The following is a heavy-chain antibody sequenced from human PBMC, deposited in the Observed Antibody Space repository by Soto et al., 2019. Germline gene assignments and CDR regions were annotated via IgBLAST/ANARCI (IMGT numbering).Heavy chain of an antibody. D-gene: IGHD3-22*01. J-gene: IGHJ4*02. V-gene: IGHV4-30-2*01. CDR2: IYHSGST. CDR1: GGSISSGGYS. Sequence: PSETLSLTWAVSGGSISSGGYSWSWIRQPPGKGLEWIGYIYHSGSTYYNPSLKNRVTISVDRSKNQFSLKLSSVTAADTAVYYCARGGVDYYDSSGYYFSPYYFDYWGQGTLVTVSS. CDR3: ARGGVDYYDSSGYYFSPYYFDY.